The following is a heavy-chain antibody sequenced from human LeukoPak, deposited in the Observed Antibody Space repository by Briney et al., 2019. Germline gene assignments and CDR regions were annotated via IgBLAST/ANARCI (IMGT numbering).Heavy chain of an antibody. CDR1: GGSISSGGYY. CDR2: IYHSGST. Sequence: SETLSLTCTVSGGSISSGGYYWSWIRQPQGKGLEWIGYIYHSGSTYYNPSLKSRVTISVDRSKNQFSLKLSSVTDADTAVYYCAQGVGATTKPMRWYFDLWGRGTLVTVSS. J-gene: IGHJ2*01. D-gene: IGHD1-26*01. CDR3: AQGVGATTKPMRWYFDL. V-gene: IGHV4-30-2*01.